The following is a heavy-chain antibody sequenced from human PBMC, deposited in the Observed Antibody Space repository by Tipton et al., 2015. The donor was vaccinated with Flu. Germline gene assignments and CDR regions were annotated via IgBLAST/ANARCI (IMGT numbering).Heavy chain of an antibody. Sequence: TLSLTCSVSGGSIRTSGYYWSWIRQLPGKGLEWIGDIYHSGSSDYNPSLRSRVTLSLDTSKNQFSLRVISVTAADTAVYYCARRDYSNYVSEPKNWFDTWGQGTLVTVSS. CDR2: IYHSGSS. CDR3: ARRDYSNYVSEPKNWFDT. D-gene: IGHD4-11*01. J-gene: IGHJ5*02. V-gene: IGHV4-31*03. CDR1: GGSIRTSGYY.